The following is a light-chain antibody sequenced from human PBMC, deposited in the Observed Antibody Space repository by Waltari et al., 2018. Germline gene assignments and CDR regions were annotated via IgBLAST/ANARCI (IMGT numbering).Light chain of an antibody. Sequence: EIVLTQSPATLSLSPGERATLSCRVSQSVSSYLAWYQQKPDQAPRLLIYDTSNRAAGIPARFSGSGSVTDFTLTISSLEPEDFAVYYCQQRSNWPLTFGGGTKVEIK. CDR3: QQRSNWPLT. CDR1: QSVSSY. V-gene: IGKV3-11*01. J-gene: IGKJ4*01. CDR2: DTS.